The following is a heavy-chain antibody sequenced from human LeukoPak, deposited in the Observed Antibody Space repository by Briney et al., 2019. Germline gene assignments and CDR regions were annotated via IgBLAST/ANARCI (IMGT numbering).Heavy chain of an antibody. CDR3: AKGPYCSGGSCYPNWFDP. V-gene: IGHV3-23*01. Sequence: GGSLRLSCAASGFTFSSYAMSWVRRAPGKGLEWVSAISGSGGSTYYADSVKGRFTISRDNSKNTLYLQMNSLRAEDTAVYYCAKGPYCSGGSCYPNWFDPWGQGTLVTVSS. J-gene: IGHJ5*02. D-gene: IGHD2-15*01. CDR1: GFTFSSYA. CDR2: ISGSGGST.